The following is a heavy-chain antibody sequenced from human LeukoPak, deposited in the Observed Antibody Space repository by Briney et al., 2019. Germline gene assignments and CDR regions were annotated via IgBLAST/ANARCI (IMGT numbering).Heavy chain of an antibody. V-gene: IGHV3-23*01. Sequence: GASLTLSCAVSGFTFSTYAMSRVRQAPGKGLEWVSAISGSGGSTYYADSVKGRFTISRDNSKNTLYLQMNSLRAEDTAVYYCAKDHGDYSFDFWGQGTLVTVSS. CDR1: GFTFSTYA. CDR2: ISGSGGST. D-gene: IGHD4-17*01. J-gene: IGHJ4*02. CDR3: AKDHGDYSFDF.